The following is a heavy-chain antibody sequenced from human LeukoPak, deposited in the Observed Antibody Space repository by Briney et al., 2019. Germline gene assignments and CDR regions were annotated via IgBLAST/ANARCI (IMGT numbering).Heavy chain of an antibody. CDR3: AKKAEAFGDSVTQH. CDR1: GFTFNSYA. V-gene: IGHV3-23*01. D-gene: IGHD4-17*01. Sequence: GGSLRLSCAASGFTFNSYAMTWVRQAPGKGLQWVSVISNSGGSTYYADSVKGRSTISRDNSKNTLYLQMNSLRVDDTAVYYCAKKAEAFGDSVTQHWGQGTLVTVSS. J-gene: IGHJ1*01. CDR2: ISNSGGST.